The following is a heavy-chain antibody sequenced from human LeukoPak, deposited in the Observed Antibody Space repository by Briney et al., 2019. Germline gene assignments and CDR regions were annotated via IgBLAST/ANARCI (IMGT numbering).Heavy chain of an antibody. Sequence: GGSLRLSCAASGFTVNSNYMSWVRQAPGKGLEWVSVIYSGGSTYYADSVKGRFTISRDNSKNTLYLQMNSLRAEDTAVYYCAVGSYSSSWAYYFDYWGQGTLVTVSS. CDR3: AVGSYSSSWAYYFDY. CDR1: GFTVNSNY. J-gene: IGHJ4*02. D-gene: IGHD6-6*01. V-gene: IGHV3-53*01. CDR2: IYSGGST.